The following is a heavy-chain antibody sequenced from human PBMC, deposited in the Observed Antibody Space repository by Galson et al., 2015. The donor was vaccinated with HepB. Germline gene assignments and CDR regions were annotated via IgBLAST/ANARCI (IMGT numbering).Heavy chain of an antibody. V-gene: IGHV1-58*01. CDR1: GFTFTSSA. CDR2: IVVGSGNT. CDR3: AAGPYYDFWSGYKDYYYGMDV. D-gene: IGHD3-3*01. J-gene: IGHJ6*02. Sequence: SVKVSCKASGFTFTSSAVQWVRQARGQRLEWIGWIVVGSGNTNYAQKFQERVTITRDMSTSTAYMELSSLRSEDTAVYYCAAGPYYDFWSGYKDYYYGMDVWGQGTTVTVSS.